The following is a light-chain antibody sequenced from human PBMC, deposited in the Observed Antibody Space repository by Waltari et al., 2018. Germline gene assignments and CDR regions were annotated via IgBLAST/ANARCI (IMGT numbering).Light chain of an antibody. Sequence: QSALTQPASVSGSPGQSITISCTGTSSDVGFYNYVSWYQQHTGKAPKLIIYDVSERPSGVSDRFSGSKSGNTASLTISGLQAEDEADYYCNSYTGSSSWVFGGGTKLAVL. J-gene: IGLJ3*02. CDR1: SSDVGFYNY. V-gene: IGLV2-14*01. CDR2: DVS. CDR3: NSYTGSSSWV.